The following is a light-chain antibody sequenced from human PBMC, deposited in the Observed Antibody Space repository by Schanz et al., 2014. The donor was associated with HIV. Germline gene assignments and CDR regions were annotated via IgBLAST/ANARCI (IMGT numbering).Light chain of an antibody. Sequence: QSVLTQPASVSGSLGQSITISCTGTSGDVGRYDYVSRYQQHPGQAPKLLIYDVTYRPSGISNRFSGSKSGYTASLTISGLQADDEADYYCSSYTTSSTLVFGGGTKLTVL. CDR3: SSYTTSSTLV. J-gene: IGLJ2*01. V-gene: IGLV2-14*03. CDR1: SGDVGRYDY. CDR2: DVT.